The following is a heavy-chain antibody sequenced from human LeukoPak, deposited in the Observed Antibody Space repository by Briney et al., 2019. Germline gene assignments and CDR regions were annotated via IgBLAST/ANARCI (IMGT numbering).Heavy chain of an antibody. CDR1: GGTFSDYA. CDR3: ARDVMSDGYNQGGPLDY. V-gene: IGHV1-69*05. D-gene: IGHD5-24*01. J-gene: IGHJ4*02. CDR2: IVPKFGTA. Sequence: ASVKVSCKASGGTFSDYAISWVRQAPGQGLEWMGGIVPKFGTANYAQKFQGRVSITTDESTSTAYMELSSLRSEDTALYYCARDVMSDGYNQGGPLDYWSQGTLVTVSS.